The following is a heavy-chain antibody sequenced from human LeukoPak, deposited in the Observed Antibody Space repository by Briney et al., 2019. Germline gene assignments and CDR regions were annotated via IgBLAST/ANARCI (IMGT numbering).Heavy chain of an antibody. J-gene: IGHJ6*02. D-gene: IGHD1-26*01. Sequence: GASVKVSCTASGYTFTSYDINWVRQATGQGLEWMGWMNPNSGNTGHAQKFQGRVTMTRNTSISTAYMELSSLRSEDTAVYYCARGSIVGALSYGMDVWGQGTTVTVSS. CDR1: GYTFTSYD. CDR3: ARGSIVGALSYGMDV. CDR2: MNPNSGNT. V-gene: IGHV1-8*01.